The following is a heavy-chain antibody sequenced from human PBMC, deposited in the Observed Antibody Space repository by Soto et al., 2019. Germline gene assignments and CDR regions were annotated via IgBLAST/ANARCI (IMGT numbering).Heavy chain of an antibody. Sequence: ASVKVSCKSSGYTFIGHYIHWVRQAPGQGLEWMGWINPNSGGTNYAQNFQGRVTMTRDTSISTGYMELSRLRSDDTAVYYCARDSHYDILTGYSRNGFDIWGQGTMVTVSS. J-gene: IGHJ3*02. CDR3: ARDSHYDILTGYSRNGFDI. CDR2: INPNSGGT. CDR1: GYTFIGHY. D-gene: IGHD3-9*01. V-gene: IGHV1-2*02.